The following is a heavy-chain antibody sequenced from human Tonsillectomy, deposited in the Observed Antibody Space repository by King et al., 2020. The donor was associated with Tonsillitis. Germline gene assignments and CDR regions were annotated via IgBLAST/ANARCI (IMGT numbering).Heavy chain of an antibody. D-gene: IGHD4-17*01. J-gene: IGHJ4*02. CDR3: AQNGVLYYLDY. Sequence: TLKESGPTLVKPTQTLTLTCTFSGFSLSTSGVGVGWIRQPPGQALEWLALIYWNDDKRYSPSLKSRLTITKDTSKHQVVLTMTNMDPVDTATRYCAQNGVLYYLDYGAEGTRVTVST. V-gene: IGHV2-5*01. CDR2: IYWNDDK. CDR1: GFSLSTSGVG.